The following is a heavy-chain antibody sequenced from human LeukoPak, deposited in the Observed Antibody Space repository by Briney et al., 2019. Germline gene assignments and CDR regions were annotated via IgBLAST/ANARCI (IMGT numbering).Heavy chain of an antibody. D-gene: IGHD7-27*01. CDR3: ARTMPGDPPAFDY. V-gene: IGHV1-2*02. CDR2: INTNTGGT. CDR1: GYPFRGYS. J-gene: IGHJ4*02. Sequence: GASVKVSCKASGYPFRGYSMHWVRQAPGQGLEWMGCINTNTGGTHYSEDFQDRVTMTTGTSMNTAYMELTGLKSDDTAVYYCARTMPGDPPAFDYWGQGTLVTVSP.